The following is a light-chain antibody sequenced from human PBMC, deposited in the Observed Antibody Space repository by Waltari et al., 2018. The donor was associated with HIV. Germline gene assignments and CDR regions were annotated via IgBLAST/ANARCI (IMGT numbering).Light chain of an antibody. CDR3: QQYYSISRT. CDR1: QSVLYSSNNKNY. Sequence: DIVMTQSPDSLAVSLGERATINCKSSQSVLYSSNNKNYLAWYQQKPGQPPKLLIYWASTREPGVPDRFSGSGSGTDFTLTISSLQAEDVAVYYCQQYYSISRTFGQGTKVEIK. CDR2: WAS. J-gene: IGKJ1*01. V-gene: IGKV4-1*01.